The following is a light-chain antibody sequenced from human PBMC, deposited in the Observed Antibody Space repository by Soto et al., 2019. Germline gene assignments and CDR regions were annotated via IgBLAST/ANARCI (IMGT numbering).Light chain of an antibody. Sequence: DIQMTQSPSSLSASVGDRVTITCQASQDISNYLNWYQQKPGKAPKLLIYDASNLETGVPSRFSGSGSGTDFTFTISSLQPEDIATYYCQQYDNLPFALGGGTKVDIK. V-gene: IGKV1-33*01. CDR3: QQYDNLPFA. CDR1: QDISNY. J-gene: IGKJ4*01. CDR2: DAS.